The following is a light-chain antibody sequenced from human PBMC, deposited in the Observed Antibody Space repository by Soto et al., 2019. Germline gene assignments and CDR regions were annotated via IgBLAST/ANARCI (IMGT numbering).Light chain of an antibody. CDR1: SSDVGGYNY. J-gene: IGLJ1*01. Sequence: QSVLTQPASVSGSPGQSITISCTGTSSDVGGYNYVSWYQQHPGKAPKLMIYEVSNRPSGVSNRFSGSNSANTASLTISGLQDEDEADYYCSSYTTDSTQVFGTGTKVTVL. V-gene: IGLV2-14*01. CDR2: EVS. CDR3: SSYTTDSTQV.